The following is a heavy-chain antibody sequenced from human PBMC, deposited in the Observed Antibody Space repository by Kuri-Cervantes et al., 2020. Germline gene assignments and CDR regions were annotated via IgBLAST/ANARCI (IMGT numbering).Heavy chain of an antibody. CDR3: AREQQLVLYY. J-gene: IGHJ4*02. V-gene: IGHV3-7*01. D-gene: IGHD6-13*01. CDR1: GFTLSSYW. CDR2: IKQDGSEK. Sequence: GGSLRLSCEASGFTLSSYWMSWVRQAPGKGLEWVANIKQDGSEKYYVDSVKGRFTISRDNAKNSLYLQMNSLRDEDTAVYYCAREQQLVLYYWGQGTLVTVSS.